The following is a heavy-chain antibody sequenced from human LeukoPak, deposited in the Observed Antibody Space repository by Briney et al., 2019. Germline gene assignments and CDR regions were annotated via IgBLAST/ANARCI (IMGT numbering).Heavy chain of an antibody. CDR3: AKRPPGGYYEFDY. J-gene: IGHJ4*02. Sequence: PGGSLRLSCAASGTTFNNYAMSWVRQAPGKGLEWVSAISGGGDSTHYTDSVKGRFTISRDNSKNTLYLQMNSLRAEDTAVYYCAKRPPGGYYEFDYWGQGALVTVSS. CDR1: GTTFNNYA. CDR2: ISGGGDST. V-gene: IGHV3-23*01. D-gene: IGHD3-3*01.